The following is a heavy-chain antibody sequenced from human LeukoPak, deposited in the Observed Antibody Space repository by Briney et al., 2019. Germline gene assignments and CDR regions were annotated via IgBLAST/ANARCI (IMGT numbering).Heavy chain of an antibody. CDR2: IYYSGST. V-gene: IGHV4-59*08. D-gene: IGHD3-10*01. CDR1: GGSISSYY. Sequence: SETLSLTCTVSGGSISSYYWSWIRQPPGKGLEWIGYIYYSGSTNYNPSLKSRVTISVDTSKNQFSLKLSSVTAADTAVYYCARVMVRGVIIFGSYGVDVWGQGTTVTVSS. J-gene: IGHJ6*02. CDR3: ARVMVRGVIIFGSYGVDV.